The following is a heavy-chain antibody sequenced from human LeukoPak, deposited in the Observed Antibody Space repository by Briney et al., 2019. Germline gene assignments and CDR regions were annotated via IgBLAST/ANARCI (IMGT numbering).Heavy chain of an antibody. J-gene: IGHJ4*02. V-gene: IGHV3-7*01. CDR3: ATSHDSAGND. CDR2: IRHDGNAK. D-gene: IGHD2-15*01. CDR1: GFAFSDFW. Sequence: PGGSLRLSCAASGFAFSDFWMSWVRQAPGKGLEWVANIRHDGNAKNYVPSVRGRFTISRDNAKNSLYLQMNSLTVEGTAVYYCATSHDSAGNDWGQGTLVTVSS.